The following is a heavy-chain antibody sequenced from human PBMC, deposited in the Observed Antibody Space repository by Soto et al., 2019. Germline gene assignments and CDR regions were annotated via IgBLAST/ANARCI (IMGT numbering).Heavy chain of an antibody. D-gene: IGHD3-16*02. Sequence: EVQLVESGGGLVQPGGSLRLSCAASGFTFSTYWMTWVRQAPGKGLEWVANIKQDESEKYYLDSVKGRFTISRDNAKNSLYLQMNSLRAEDTAGYYCARVYYDYIWGSYPLNYWGQGTLVTVSS. CDR1: GFTFSTYW. CDR2: IKQDESEK. CDR3: ARVYYDYIWGSYPLNY. V-gene: IGHV3-7*01. J-gene: IGHJ4*02.